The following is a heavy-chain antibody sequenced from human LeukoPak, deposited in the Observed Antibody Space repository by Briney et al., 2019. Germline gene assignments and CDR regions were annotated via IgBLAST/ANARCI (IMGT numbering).Heavy chain of an antibody. CDR1: GYTLTELS. J-gene: IGHJ6*03. V-gene: IGHV1-46*01. D-gene: IGHD6-13*01. CDR2: INPSGGST. Sequence: ASVKVSCKVSGYTLTELSMHWVRQAPGQGLEWMGIINPSGGSTSYAQKFQGRVTMTRDTSTSTVYMELSSLRSEDTAVYYCARVRKAAQGYMDVWGKGTTVTVSS. CDR3: ARVRKAAQGYMDV.